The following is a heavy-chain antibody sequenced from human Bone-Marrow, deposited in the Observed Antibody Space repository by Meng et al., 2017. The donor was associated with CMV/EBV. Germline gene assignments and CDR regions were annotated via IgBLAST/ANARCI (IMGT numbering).Heavy chain of an antibody. Sequence: SVKVSCKASGGTFSSYAISWVRQAPGQGLEWMGGIIPILGIANYAQKFQGRVTITADKSTSTAYMELSSLRSEDTAVYCCARASNEFTSDAFDIWGQGTMVTVSS. J-gene: IGHJ3*02. CDR2: IIPILGIA. CDR1: GGTFSSYA. CDR3: ARASNEFTSDAFDI. D-gene: IGHD1-1*01. V-gene: IGHV1-69*10.